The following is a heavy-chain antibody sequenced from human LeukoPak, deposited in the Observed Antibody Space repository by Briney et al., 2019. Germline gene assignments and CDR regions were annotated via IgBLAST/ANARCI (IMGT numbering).Heavy chain of an antibody. J-gene: IGHJ4*02. CDR2: IYYTGST. CDR3: VRRVRYFGQNDY. D-gene: IGHD3-9*01. Sequence: SETLSLTCTISGGSISSYYWSWIRQPPGKRLEWIGYIYYTGSTNYNPSLKSRVTMSVDTSKNQISLKLSAVTAAGAAGYDCVRRVRYFGQNDYWGQGTLVTVSS. CDR1: GGSISSYY. V-gene: IGHV4-59*12.